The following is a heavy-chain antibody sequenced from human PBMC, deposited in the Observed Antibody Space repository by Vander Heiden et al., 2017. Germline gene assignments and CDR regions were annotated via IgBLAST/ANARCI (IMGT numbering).Heavy chain of an antibody. Sequence: QVQLQQWGAGLLKPSETLSLTCAVYGGSFSGYYWSWIRQPPGQGLEWIGEINHSGSTNYNPSLKSRVTISVDTSKNQFSLKLSSVTAAETAVYYCARGSRGAVRYFDRLPFDYWGQGTLVTVSS. CDR2: INHSGST. CDR3: ARGSRGAVRYFDRLPFDY. J-gene: IGHJ4*02. V-gene: IGHV4-34*01. D-gene: IGHD3-9*01. CDR1: GGSFSGYY.